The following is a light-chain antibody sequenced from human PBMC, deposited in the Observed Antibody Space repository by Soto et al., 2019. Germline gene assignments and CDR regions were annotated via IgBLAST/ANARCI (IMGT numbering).Light chain of an antibody. V-gene: IGKV3-20*01. CDR2: AIS. J-gene: IGKJ1*01. Sequence: IVLTQSPGTLSASPGGRATLSCRSSETVYDRQLAWYQQRAGRAPRLLIYAISTRAAGIPDRFSGSGSGTDFTLTISRVEPADSAMYYCQQFGSSWWTFAQGTKVE. CDR3: QQFGSSWWT. CDR1: ETVYDRQ.